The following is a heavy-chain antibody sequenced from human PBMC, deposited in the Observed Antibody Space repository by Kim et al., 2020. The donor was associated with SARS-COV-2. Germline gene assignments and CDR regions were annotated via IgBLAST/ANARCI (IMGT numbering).Heavy chain of an antibody. D-gene: IGHD2-15*01. CDR1: GFTFSSYA. Sequence: GGSLRLSCAASGFTFSSYALSWVRQAPGKGLEWVSAISTSGGSTYYADSVKGRFTISRDNSKNTLYLQMNSLRAEDTAVYYCAKFGWHCSGGSCYQFYGMDVWGQGTTVTVSS. CDR3: AKFGWHCSGGSCYQFYGMDV. CDR2: ISTSGGST. J-gene: IGHJ6*02. V-gene: IGHV3-23*01.